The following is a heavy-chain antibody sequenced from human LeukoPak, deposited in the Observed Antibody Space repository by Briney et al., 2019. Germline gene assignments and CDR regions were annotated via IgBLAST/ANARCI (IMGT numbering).Heavy chain of an antibody. CDR1: GFTFSDYY. CDR2: ISSSGSTI. CDR3: PREETLYYYGSGSYAFDI. Sequence: GGSLRLSCAASGFTFSDYYMSWIRQAPGKGLEWVSDISSSGSTIYYADSVKGRFTISRDNAKNSLYLQMNSLRAEDTAVYYCPREETLYYYGSGSYAFDIWGQGTMVTVSS. V-gene: IGHV3-11*04. J-gene: IGHJ3*02. D-gene: IGHD3-10*01.